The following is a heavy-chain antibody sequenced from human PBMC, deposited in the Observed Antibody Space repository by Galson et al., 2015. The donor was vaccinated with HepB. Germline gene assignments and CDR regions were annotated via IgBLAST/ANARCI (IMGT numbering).Heavy chain of an antibody. V-gene: IGHV3-48*04. Sequence: SLRLSCAASGLTFNTYTVPWVRQALGKGLEWLSCISTSDDSAYYADSVKGRFSISIDNSKSSVYLQMSSLRVEDTAVYFCARGHGGISATWGQGTLVTVSS. CDR3: ARGHGGISAT. J-gene: IGHJ5*02. CDR2: ISTSDDSA. D-gene: IGHD4-23*01. CDR1: GLTFNTYT.